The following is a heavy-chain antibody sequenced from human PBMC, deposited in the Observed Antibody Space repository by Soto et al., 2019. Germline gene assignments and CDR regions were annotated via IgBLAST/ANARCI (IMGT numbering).Heavy chain of an antibody. CDR3: ARHGSVSGWYTSWFDP. V-gene: IGHV4-59*08. Sequence: NPSETLSLTCTVSGGSISSYYWSWIRQPPGKGLEWIGYIYYSGSTNYNPSLKGRVTISVDTSKNQFSLKLSSVTAADTAVYYCARHGSVSGWYTSWFDPWGRGIQVTVSS. CDR2: IYYSGST. CDR1: GGSISSYY. D-gene: IGHD6-19*01. J-gene: IGHJ5*02.